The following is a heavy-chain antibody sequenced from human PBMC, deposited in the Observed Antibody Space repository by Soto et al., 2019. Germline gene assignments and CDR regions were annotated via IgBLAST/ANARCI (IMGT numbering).Heavy chain of an antibody. Sequence: SETLSLTCAVDDESLSGYYYTWTRQPPGKGLEWIGEIHPSGSTHYNPSLKTRVTLSQDTSKKQLSLNLISVTAADTAVYYCSRGIDAYKGGRTWGQGTLVTVS. CDR1: DESLSGYY. CDR3: SRGIDAYKGGRT. V-gene: IGHV4-34*01. D-gene: IGHD1-1*01. J-gene: IGHJ5*02. CDR2: IHPSGST.